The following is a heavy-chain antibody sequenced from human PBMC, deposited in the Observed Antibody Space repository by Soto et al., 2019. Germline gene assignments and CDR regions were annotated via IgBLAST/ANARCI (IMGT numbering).Heavy chain of an antibody. V-gene: IGHV3-15*07. J-gene: IGHJ4*02. D-gene: IGHD2-15*01. CDR2: IKSKTDGGTT. Sequence: PGVSLRLSCAASGFTFINAWMNWVRQAPGKGLEWVGRIKSKTDGGTTDYAAPVKGRFTISRDDSKNTLYLQMNSLKIEDTAVYYCGTGYCSAGSRALDYWGQGTLVTVSS. CDR3: GTGYCSAGSRALDY. CDR1: GFTFINAW.